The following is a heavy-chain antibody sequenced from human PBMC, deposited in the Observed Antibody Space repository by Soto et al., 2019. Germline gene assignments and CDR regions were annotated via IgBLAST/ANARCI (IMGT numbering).Heavy chain of an antibody. CDR3: ARPLIVDTGGNYYYYYGMDV. Sequence: QVPLVESGGGVVQPGRSLRLSCAASGFTFSSYAMHWVRQAPGKGLEWVAVISYDGSNKYYADSVKGRFTISRDNSKNTLYLQMNSLRAEDTAVYYCARPLIVDTGGNYYYYYGMDVWGQGTTVTVSS. CDR1: GFTFSSYA. D-gene: IGHD3-22*01. J-gene: IGHJ6*02. CDR2: ISYDGSNK. V-gene: IGHV3-30-3*01.